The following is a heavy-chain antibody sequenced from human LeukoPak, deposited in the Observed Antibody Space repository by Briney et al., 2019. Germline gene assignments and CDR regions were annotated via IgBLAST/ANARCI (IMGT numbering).Heavy chain of an antibody. CDR1: GFTFSDYY. J-gene: IGHJ2*01. CDR3: ARGLYDFWSGYYPNWYFDL. Sequence: LRLSCAASGFTFSDYYMSWFRQAPGKGLEWIGSIYYSGSTYYNPSLKSRVTISVDTSKNQFSLKLSSVTAADTAVYYCARGLYDFWSGYYPNWYFDLWGRGTLVTVSS. D-gene: IGHD3-3*01. CDR2: IYYSGST. V-gene: IGHV4-38-2*01.